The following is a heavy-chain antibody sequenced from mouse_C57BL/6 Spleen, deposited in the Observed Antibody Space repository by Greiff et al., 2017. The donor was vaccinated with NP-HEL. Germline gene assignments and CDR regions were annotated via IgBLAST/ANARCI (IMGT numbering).Heavy chain of an antibody. V-gene: IGHV5-6*01. CDR1: GFTFSSYG. J-gene: IGHJ2*01. CDR3: ARRGETGTYFDY. D-gene: IGHD4-1*01. Sequence: EVQLVESGGDLVKPGGSLKLSCAASGFTFSSYGMSWVRQTPDKRLEWVATISSGGSYTYYPDSVKGRFTISRDNAKNTLYLQMSSLKSEDTAMYYCARRGETGTYFDYWGQGTTLTVSS. CDR2: ISSGGSYT.